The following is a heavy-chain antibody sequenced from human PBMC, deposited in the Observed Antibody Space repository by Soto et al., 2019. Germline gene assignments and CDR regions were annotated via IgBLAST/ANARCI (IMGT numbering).Heavy chain of an antibody. V-gene: IGHV4-59*01. J-gene: IGHJ5*02. CDR1: GGSISSYY. CDR2: IYYSGST. Sequence: PSETLSLTCTVSGGSISSYYWSWIRQPPGKGLEWIGYIYYSGSTNYNPSLKSRVTISVDTSKNQFSLKLSSVTAADTAVYYCARDMDDILTGGGDWFDPWGQGTLVTVS. CDR3: ARDMDDILTGGGDWFDP. D-gene: IGHD3-9*01.